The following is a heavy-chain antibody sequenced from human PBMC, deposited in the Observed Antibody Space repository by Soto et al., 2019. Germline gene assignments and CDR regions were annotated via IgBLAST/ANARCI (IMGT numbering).Heavy chain of an antibody. CDR2: TYYNP. Sequence: PSQTLSLTCAISGDSVSSNTAAWNWIRSSPSRGLEWLGRTYYNPSLKSRVTMSVDTSKNHFSLNLSSVTAADTAVYYCARGHYDLWSGYRPRGHFDYWGQGALVTVSS. J-gene: IGHJ4*02. V-gene: IGHV6-1*01. CDR1: GDSVSSNTAA. D-gene: IGHD3-3*01. CDR3: ARGHYDLWSGYRPRGHFDY.